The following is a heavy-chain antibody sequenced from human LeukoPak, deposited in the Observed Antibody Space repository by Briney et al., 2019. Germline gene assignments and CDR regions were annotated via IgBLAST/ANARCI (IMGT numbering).Heavy chain of an antibody. V-gene: IGHV1-2*02. Sequence: ASVKVSCKASGYIFTGYYMHWVRQAPGQGLEWMGWINPNSGGTNYAQKFQGRVTMTRDTSISTAYMELSRLRSDDTAVYYCARDPYGDYVTHFDYWGQGTLVTVSS. D-gene: IGHD4-17*01. CDR2: INPNSGGT. J-gene: IGHJ4*02. CDR3: ARDPYGDYVTHFDY. CDR1: GYIFTGYY.